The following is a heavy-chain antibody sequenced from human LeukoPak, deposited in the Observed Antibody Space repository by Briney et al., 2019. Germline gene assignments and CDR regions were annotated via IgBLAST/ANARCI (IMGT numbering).Heavy chain of an antibody. CDR3: ARADDILTGYSISY. D-gene: IGHD3-9*01. CDR1: GGSISRGGYY. J-gene: IGHJ4*02. Sequence: SQTLSLTCTVSGGSISRGGYYWSWIRQHPGKGLEWIGYIYYSGSTYYNPSLKSRITISVDTSKNQFSLKLSSVTAADTAVYYCARADDILTGYSISYWGQGTLVTVSS. V-gene: IGHV4-31*03. CDR2: IYYSGST.